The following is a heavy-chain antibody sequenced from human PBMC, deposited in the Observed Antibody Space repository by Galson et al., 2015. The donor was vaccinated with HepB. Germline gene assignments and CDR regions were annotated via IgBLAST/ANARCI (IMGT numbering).Heavy chain of an antibody. CDR1: GFTFDDYA. J-gene: IGHJ4*02. CDR2: ISWNSGSI. Sequence: SLRLSCAASGFTFDDYAMHWVRQAPGKGLEWVSGISWNSGSIGYADSVKGRFTISRDNAKNSLYLQMNSLRAEDTALYYCAKDILKYYYDSSGSYFDYWGQGTLVTVSS. D-gene: IGHD3-22*01. CDR3: AKDILKYYYDSSGSYFDY. V-gene: IGHV3-9*01.